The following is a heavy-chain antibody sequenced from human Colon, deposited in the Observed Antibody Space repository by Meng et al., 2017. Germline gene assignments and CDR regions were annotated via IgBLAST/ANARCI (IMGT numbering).Heavy chain of an antibody. CDR2: IYLSGSP. V-gene: IGHV4-4*02. D-gene: IGHD6-19*01. Sequence: VGLPGAGPGPVEPSGTLSLTCAVSGGSISSSNYWSWVRQPPGKGLEWIGQIYLSGSPSYNPSLESRVTISVDKSKNQLSLRLTSVTAADTAIYYCARHGGWHFDYWGQETLVTVSS. J-gene: IGHJ4*02. CDR3: ARHGGWHFDY. CDR1: GGSISSSNY.